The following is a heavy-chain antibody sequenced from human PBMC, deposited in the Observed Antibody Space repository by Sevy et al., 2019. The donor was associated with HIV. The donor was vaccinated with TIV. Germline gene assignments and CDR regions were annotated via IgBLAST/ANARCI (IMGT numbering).Heavy chain of an antibody. CDR3: AKDFKERESGTYSNIAFDY. CDR2: IHWNSGRI. D-gene: IGHD1-26*01. CDR1: GFTFDDYA. V-gene: IGHV3-9*01. Sequence: GGSLRLSCAASGFTFDDYAMHWVRQAPGKGLEWISNIHWNSGRIRYADSVKGRFTISRDNAKSSLYLQMNSLRPEDTALYYCAKDFKERESGTYSNIAFDYWGQGTLVTVSS. J-gene: IGHJ4*02.